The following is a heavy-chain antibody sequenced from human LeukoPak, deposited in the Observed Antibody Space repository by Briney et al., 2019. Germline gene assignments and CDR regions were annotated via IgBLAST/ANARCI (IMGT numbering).Heavy chain of an antibody. D-gene: IGHD3-3*01. CDR1: GFTFSSYA. J-gene: IGHJ4*02. Sequence: PGGSLRLSCAASGFTFSSYAMSWVRQAPGKGLEWVSAIIGSGGSTYYADSVKGRFTISRDNSKNTLYLQMNSLRAEDTAVYYCAKSAIFEYYGFWSGYYYFDYWGQGTLVTVSS. CDR2: IIGSGGST. CDR3: AKSAIFEYYGFWSGYYYFDY. V-gene: IGHV3-23*01.